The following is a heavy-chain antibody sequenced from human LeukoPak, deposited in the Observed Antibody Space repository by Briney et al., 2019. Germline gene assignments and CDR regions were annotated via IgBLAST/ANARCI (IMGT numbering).Heavy chain of an antibody. Sequence: SETQSLTCTVSGGSISSGDYYWSWIRQPPGKGLEWIGYIYYSGSTYYNPSLKSRVTISVDTSKNQFSLKLSSVTAADTAVYYCARDLADEYYFDYWGQGTLVTVSS. CDR2: IYYSGST. J-gene: IGHJ4*02. V-gene: IGHV4-30-4*08. CDR1: GGSISSGDYY. CDR3: ARDLADEYYFDY.